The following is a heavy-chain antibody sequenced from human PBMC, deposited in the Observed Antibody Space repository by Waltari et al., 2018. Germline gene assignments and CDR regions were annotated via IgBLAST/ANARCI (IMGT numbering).Heavy chain of an antibody. CDR3: ARGLVLHISSWYGGDWYFDS. D-gene: IGHD6-13*01. CDR2: ISHTGGT. J-gene: IGHJ4*02. Sequence: QVQLQESGPGLVKPSGTLSLTCAVSGDSISSRNWWTWVRQPPGKGLEWIGEISHTGGTNYNPSLSSRFTISLDNSKNQFSLQLTSLTAADTALYYCARGLVLHISSWYGGDWYFDSWGQGALVTVSS. CDR1: GDSISSRNW. V-gene: IGHV4-4*02.